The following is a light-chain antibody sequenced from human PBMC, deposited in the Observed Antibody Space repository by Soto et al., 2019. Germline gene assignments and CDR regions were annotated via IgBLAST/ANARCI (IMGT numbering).Light chain of an antibody. CDR2: DAS. J-gene: IGKJ4*01. V-gene: IGKV3-11*01. Sequence: EIVLTQSPATLSLSPGERATLSCRASQSVSSYLAWYQQKPGQTPRLLIYDASNRATGIPARFSGSGSGTDFTLTISSLEPEDFPVYYCQQRSNWPLTFGGWTKVEIK. CDR3: QQRSNWPLT. CDR1: QSVSSY.